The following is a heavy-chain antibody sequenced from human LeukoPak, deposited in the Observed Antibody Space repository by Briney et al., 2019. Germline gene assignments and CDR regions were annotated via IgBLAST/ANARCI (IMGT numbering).Heavy chain of an antibody. Sequence: GGSLRLSCAASGFTFSRYWIHWVRQAPGKGLEWVSVISGSGGSTYYADSVRGRFTISRDNSKNTLYLQMNSLRAEDTAVYYCAKAIRGVTTTVDYWGQGXLVTVSS. V-gene: IGHV3-23*01. J-gene: IGHJ4*02. D-gene: IGHD4-17*01. CDR3: AKAIRGVTTTVDY. CDR1: GFTFSRYW. CDR2: ISGSGGST.